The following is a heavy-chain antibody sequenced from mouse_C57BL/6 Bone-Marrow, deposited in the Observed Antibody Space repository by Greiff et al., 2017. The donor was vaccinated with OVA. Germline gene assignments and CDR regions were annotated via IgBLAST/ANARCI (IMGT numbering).Heavy chain of an antibody. CDR1: GYTFTDYY. CDR3: ARSIYFFDY. J-gene: IGHJ2*01. CDR2: IYPGSGNT. V-gene: IGHV1-76*01. Sequence: QVQLQQSGAELVRPGASVKLSCKASGYTFTDYYINWVKQRPGQGLEWIARIYPGSGNTYYNEKFKGKATLTAEKSSSTAYMQLSSLTSEDSAVYFCARSIYFFDYWGQGTTLTVSS. D-gene: IGHD2-3*01.